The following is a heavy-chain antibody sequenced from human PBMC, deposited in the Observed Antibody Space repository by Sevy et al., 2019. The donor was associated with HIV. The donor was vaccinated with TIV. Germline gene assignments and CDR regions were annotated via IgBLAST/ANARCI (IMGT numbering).Heavy chain of an antibody. CDR3: AKGQDLTGSHYFDY. V-gene: IGHV3-23*01. D-gene: IGHD3-9*01. CDR2: ISGSGGST. Sequence: GGSLRLSCAASGFTFSSYAMSWVRQAPGKGLEWVSAISGSGGSTYYADSVKGRFTISRDNSKNTLYLQMNSLRAEATAVYYCAKGQDLTGSHYFDYWGQGALVTVSS. CDR1: GFTFSSYA. J-gene: IGHJ4*02.